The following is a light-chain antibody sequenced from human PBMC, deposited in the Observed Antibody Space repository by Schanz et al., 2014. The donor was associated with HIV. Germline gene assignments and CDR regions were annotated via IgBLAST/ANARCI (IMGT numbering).Light chain of an antibody. J-gene: IGLJ3*02. V-gene: IGLV1-44*01. CDR2: AGN. CDR3: ATWVDSLNGWV. Sequence: QSVLTQPPSASGTPGQRVTISCSGTNANIGSNTVNWYQHLPGTAPTLLIYAGNQRASGVPDRLSGSGSGTSASLVISGLQSQDEADYYCATWVDSLNGWVFGGGTQLTVL. CDR1: NANIGSNT.